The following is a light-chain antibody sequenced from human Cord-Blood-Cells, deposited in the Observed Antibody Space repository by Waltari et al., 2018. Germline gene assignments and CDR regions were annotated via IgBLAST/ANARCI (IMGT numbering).Light chain of an antibody. CDR2: DAS. V-gene: IGKV3-11*01. J-gene: IGKJ5*01. CDR1: QSVGSY. Sequence: EIVLTQSPATLSLSPREKATLPCRAHQSVGSYLTWYQQKTGQAPRLLSFDASNRAPGGPDRFSGSGSGTDFSLTISSLEPEDFAVYYCQQHVKLPGTFGQGTRVEIK. CDR3: QQHVKLPGT.